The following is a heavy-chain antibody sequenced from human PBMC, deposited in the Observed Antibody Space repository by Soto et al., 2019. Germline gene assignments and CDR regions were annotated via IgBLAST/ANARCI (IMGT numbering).Heavy chain of an antibody. CDR3: ARDWRGGNILLMVYAMPSWFDP. V-gene: IGHV1-69*01. CDR2: IIPIFGTA. Sequence: QVQLVQSGAEVKKPGSSVKVSCKASGGTFSSYAISWVRQAPGQGLEWMGGIIPIFGTANYAQKFQGRVTITADDSTSTAYIELSSLRSEDTAVYYCARDWRGGNILLMVYAMPSWFDPLGQGTLVTVFS. J-gene: IGHJ5*02. CDR1: GGTFSSYA. D-gene: IGHD2-8*01.